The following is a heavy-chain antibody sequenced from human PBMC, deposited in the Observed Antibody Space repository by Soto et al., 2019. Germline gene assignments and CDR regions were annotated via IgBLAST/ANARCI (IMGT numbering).Heavy chain of an antibody. CDR3: ARGGSWTVRADAFDI. Sequence: QVQLVQSGAEVKKPGASVKVSCKASGYTFTSYGISWVRQAPGQGLEWMGWISAYNGNTNYAQKLQVIDTMTTDTSTSTAYMELRRVRSDDKAVYCCARGGSWTVRADAFDIWGQGTMVTVSS. D-gene: IGHD3-10*01. J-gene: IGHJ3*02. CDR2: ISAYNGNT. CDR1: GYTFTSYG. V-gene: IGHV1-18*01.